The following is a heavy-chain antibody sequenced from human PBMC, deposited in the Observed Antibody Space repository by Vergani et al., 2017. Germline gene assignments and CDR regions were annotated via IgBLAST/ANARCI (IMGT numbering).Heavy chain of an antibody. CDR1: GGSISSSSYY. CDR2: IYYSGST. Sequence: QLQLQESGPGLVKPSETLSLTCTVSGGSISSSSYYWGWIRQPPGKGLEGIGSIYYSGSTYYNPTLKSRVTISVDTSKNQFSLKLSSVTAADTAVYYCARGAAVARLEFDYWGQGTLVTVSS. D-gene: IGHD6-19*01. CDR3: ARGAAVARLEFDY. V-gene: IGHV4-39*07. J-gene: IGHJ4*02.